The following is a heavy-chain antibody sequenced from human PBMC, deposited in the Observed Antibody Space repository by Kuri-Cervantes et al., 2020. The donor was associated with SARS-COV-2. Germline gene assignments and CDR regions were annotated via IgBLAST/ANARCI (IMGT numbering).Heavy chain of an antibody. J-gene: IGHJ4*02. CDR1: GFTFSSYS. Sequence: GGSLRLSCAASGFTFSSYSMNWVRQAPGKGLEWVSSISSSSSYIYYADSVKGRFTISRDNAKNSLYLQMNSLRAEDTAVYYCARGPAVRGGDWIYFDYWGQGTLVTVSS. CDR3: ARGPAVRGGDWIYFDY. D-gene: IGHD2-21*02. V-gene: IGHV3-21*04. CDR2: ISSSSSYI.